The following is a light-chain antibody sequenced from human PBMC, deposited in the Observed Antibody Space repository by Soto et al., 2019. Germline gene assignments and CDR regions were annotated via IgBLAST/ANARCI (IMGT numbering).Light chain of an antibody. CDR3: QHYNNWPPYT. Sequence: EIVMTQSPDTLSLSPGERGTLSCRASQIVGSNLAWYQHKPGQAPRLLIYGASTRATGIPARFSGSGSGTEFTLTISGLQSEDFAVYYCQHYNNWPPYTFGQGTKLEIK. CDR2: GAS. J-gene: IGKJ2*01. CDR1: QIVGSN. V-gene: IGKV3-15*01.